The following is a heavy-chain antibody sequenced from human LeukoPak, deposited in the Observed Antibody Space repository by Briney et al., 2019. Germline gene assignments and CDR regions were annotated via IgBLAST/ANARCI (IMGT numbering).Heavy chain of an antibody. CDR3: AKGFVVWHWFDP. CDR2: ISGSGGST. D-gene: IGHD3-16*01. V-gene: IGHV3-23*01. J-gene: IGHJ5*02. CDR1: GFTFSSYA. Sequence: GGSLRLSCAASGFTFSSYAMTWVRQAPGKGLEWVSAISGSGGSTYYADSVKGRFTISRDNSKNTLYLQMNSLRAEDTAVYYCAKGFVVWHWFDPWGQGTLVTVSS.